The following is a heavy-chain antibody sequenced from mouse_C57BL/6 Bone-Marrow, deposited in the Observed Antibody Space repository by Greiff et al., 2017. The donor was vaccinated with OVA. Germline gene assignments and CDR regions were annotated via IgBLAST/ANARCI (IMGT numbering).Heavy chain of an antibody. CDR2: ISNGGGST. CDR1: GFTFSDYY. CDR3: ARHERGYFDV. V-gene: IGHV5-12*01. J-gene: IGHJ1*03. Sequence: EVQGVESGGGLVQPGGSLKLSCAASGFTFSDYYMYWVRQTPEKRLEWVAYISNGGGSTYYPDTVKGRFTISRDNAKNTLYLQMSRLKSEDTAMYYCARHERGYFDVWGTGTTVTVSS.